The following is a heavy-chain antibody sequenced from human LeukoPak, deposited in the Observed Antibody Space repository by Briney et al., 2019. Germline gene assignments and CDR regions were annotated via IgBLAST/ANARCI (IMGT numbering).Heavy chain of an antibody. J-gene: IGHJ6*02. D-gene: IGHD3-16*01. CDR3: ARDASYYGMDV. V-gene: IGHV3-66*01. CDR1: GFTVSNNY. CDR2: VYSGGTT. Sequence: TRGSLRLSCAASGFTVSNNYMNWVRQAPGKGLEWVSVVYSGGTTYYADSVKGRFTISRDNSRNTLYLQMNSLRAEDTAVYYCARDASYYGMDVWGQGTTVTVSS.